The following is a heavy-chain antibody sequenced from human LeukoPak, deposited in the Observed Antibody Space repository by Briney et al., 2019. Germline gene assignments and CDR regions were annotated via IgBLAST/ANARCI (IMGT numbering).Heavy chain of an antibody. D-gene: IGHD4-17*01. CDR1: GFTFSSYE. CDR2: ISSSGSTI. Sequence: GGTLRLSCAVSGFTFSSYEMNWVRQAPGKGLEWVSYISSSGSTIYYADSVKDRSTISRDNAKHSLYLQVNSLRAWDTAVSYGACLDNGDYRVAFDLWGRGTMVTVSS. J-gene: IGHJ3*01. CDR3: ACLDNGDYRVAFDL. V-gene: IGHV3-48*03.